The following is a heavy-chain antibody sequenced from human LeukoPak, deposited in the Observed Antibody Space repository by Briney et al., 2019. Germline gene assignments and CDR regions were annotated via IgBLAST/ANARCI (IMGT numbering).Heavy chain of an antibody. CDR2: INHSGST. CDR1: GGSFSGYY. Sequence: PSETLSLTCAVYGGSFSGYYWSWIRQPPGKGLEWIGEINHSGSTNYNPSLKSRVTISVDTSKNQFSLKLSSVTAADTAVYYCASRHNWNYSDFDYWGQGTLVTVSS. CDR3: ASRHNWNYSDFDY. V-gene: IGHV4-34*01. D-gene: IGHD1-7*01. J-gene: IGHJ4*02.